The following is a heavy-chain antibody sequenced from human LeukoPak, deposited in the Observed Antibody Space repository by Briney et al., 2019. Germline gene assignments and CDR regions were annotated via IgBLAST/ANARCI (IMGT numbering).Heavy chain of an antibody. CDR1: GFTFSSYS. V-gene: IGHV3-21*01. Sequence: GGSLRLSCAASGFTFSSYSMNWVRQAPGKGLEWVSSISSSSSYIYYADSVKGRFTISRDNAKNSLYLQMNSLRAEDTAVHYCAREASNLRFLEWLLSPSDYWGQGTLVTVSS. J-gene: IGHJ4*02. D-gene: IGHD3-3*01. CDR2: ISSSSSYI. CDR3: AREASNLRFLEWLLSPSDY.